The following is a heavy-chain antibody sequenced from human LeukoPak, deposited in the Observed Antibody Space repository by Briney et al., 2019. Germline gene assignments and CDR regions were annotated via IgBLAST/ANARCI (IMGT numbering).Heavy chain of an antibody. V-gene: IGHV3-30*18. CDR2: ISYDGSNK. Sequence: GGSLRLSCVGSEFTFSSYGMHWVRQAPGKGLEWVAIISYDGSNKYYADSVKGRFTISRDTSKNTLYLQMNSLRPEDTAVYYCAKSSPVIRYFDWLTGLDYWGQGTLVTVSS. J-gene: IGHJ4*02. CDR3: AKSSPVIRYFDWLTGLDY. CDR1: EFTFSSYG. D-gene: IGHD3-9*01.